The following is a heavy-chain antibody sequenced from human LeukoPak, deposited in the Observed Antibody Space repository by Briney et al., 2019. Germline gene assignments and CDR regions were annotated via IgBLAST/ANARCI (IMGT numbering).Heavy chain of an antibody. J-gene: IGHJ5*02. CDR2: IYHSGST. D-gene: IGHD6-13*01. Sequence: SETLSLTCAVSGYSISSGYYWGWIRPPPGKGLEWIGSIYHSGSTYYNPSLKSRVTISVDTSKNQFSLKLSSVTAADTAVYYCARVAAAGPGRGWFDPWGQGTLVTVSS. CDR3: ARVAAAGPGRGWFDP. CDR1: GYSISSGYY. V-gene: IGHV4-38-2*01.